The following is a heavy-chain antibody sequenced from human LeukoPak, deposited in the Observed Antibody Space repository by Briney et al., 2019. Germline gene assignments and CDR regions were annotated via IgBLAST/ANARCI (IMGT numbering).Heavy chain of an antibody. CDR2: IYDSGSA. CDR3: ARVLQNYYHMDV. J-gene: IGHJ6*03. D-gene: IGHD3-3*01. V-gene: IGHV4-59*11. CDR1: GVSINSHY. Sequence: SVTLSLTCTVSGVSINSHYWSWIRQPPGKGLEWIGFIYDSGSANYKSSLESRVTMSIDTSKNQFSLKLNSVTAADTAVYYCARVLQNYYHMDVWGKGTTVTVSS.